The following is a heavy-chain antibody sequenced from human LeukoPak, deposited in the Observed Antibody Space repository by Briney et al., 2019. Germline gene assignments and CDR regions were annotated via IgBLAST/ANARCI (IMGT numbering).Heavy chain of an antibody. CDR1: GFTFSSSA. CDR2: ISGSGGNT. J-gene: IGHJ2*01. CDR3: AKRMAAAGTGSYWYFDL. V-gene: IGHV3-23*01. Sequence: GGSLRFSCAASGFTFSSSAMSWVRQAPGKGLEWVSAISGSGGNTYYADSVKGRFTISRDNSKNTLYLQVNSLRAEDTAVYYCAKRMAAAGTGSYWYFDLWGRGTLVTVSS. D-gene: IGHD6-13*01.